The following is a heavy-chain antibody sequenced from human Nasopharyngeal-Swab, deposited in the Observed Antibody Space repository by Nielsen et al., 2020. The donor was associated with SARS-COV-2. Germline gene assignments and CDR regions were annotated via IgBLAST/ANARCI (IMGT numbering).Heavy chain of an antibody. CDR1: GFTFSSYG. Sequence: GESLKISCAASGFTFSSYGMHWVRQAPGKGLEWVAVIWYDGSNKYYADSVKGRFTISRDNSKNTLYPQMNSLRAEDTAVYYCARDWTTGTTHYFDYWGQGTLVTVSS. CDR2: IWYDGSNK. CDR3: ARDWTTGTTHYFDY. J-gene: IGHJ4*02. V-gene: IGHV3-33*01. D-gene: IGHD1-1*01.